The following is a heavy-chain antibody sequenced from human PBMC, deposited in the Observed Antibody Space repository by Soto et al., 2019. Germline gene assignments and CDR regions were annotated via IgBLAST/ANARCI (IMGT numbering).Heavy chain of an antibody. Sequence: EVQLVVSGGLVVRPGGSLRLSCAGSGFTFDDHTMHWVRQAPGKGLEWVSLITWDAGSAFYADSVRGRFIISRDNSKNSLYLQMNSLRTEDSALYYCAKEKDRIFDYWGRGTPVTVSS. CDR1: GFTFDDHT. V-gene: IGHV3-43*01. J-gene: IGHJ4*02. CDR2: ITWDAGSA. CDR3: AKEKDRIFDY.